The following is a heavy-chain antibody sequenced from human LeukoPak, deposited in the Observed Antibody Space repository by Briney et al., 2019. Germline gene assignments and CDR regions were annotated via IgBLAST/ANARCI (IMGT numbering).Heavy chain of an antibody. D-gene: IGHD1-26*01. CDR3: AREGSGGSYYSAFDY. J-gene: IGHJ4*02. V-gene: IGHV4-4*09. CDR1: GGSISSYY. Sequence: PSETLSLTCTVSGGSISSYYWSWIRQPPGKGLEWIGYIYTSGSTNYNPSLKSRVTISVDTFKNQFSLKLSSVTAADTAVYYCAREGSGGSYYSAFDYWGQGTLVTVSS. CDR2: IYTSGST.